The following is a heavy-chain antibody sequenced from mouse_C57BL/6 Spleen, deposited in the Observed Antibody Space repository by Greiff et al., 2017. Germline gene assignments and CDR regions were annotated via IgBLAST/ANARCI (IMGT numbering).Heavy chain of an antibody. CDR1: GFTFTGYC. J-gene: IGHJ2*01. Sequence: VQLQQSGAELMKPGASVKLSCTATGFTFTGYCLEWVKQRPGQGLEWIGEILPGSGRTNYTAKFQGQATFTADTSSNTAYMQLSSLTTEDSTMYYCARNYYGSRDYFDYWGQGTTLTVSS. CDR2: ILPGSGRT. CDR3: ARNYYGSRDYFDY. D-gene: IGHD1-1*01. V-gene: IGHV1-9*01.